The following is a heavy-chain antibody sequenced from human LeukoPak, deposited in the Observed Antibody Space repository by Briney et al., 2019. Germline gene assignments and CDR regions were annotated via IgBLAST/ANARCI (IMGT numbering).Heavy chain of an antibody. Sequence: LPGGSLRLSCAASGFTFGSHWMNWVRQAPGKGPVWVSRINGDGSTTVYADSVQGRFSISRDNAKSTLYLHMDSLRAEDTAVYYCAREGGGYCSGINCWKWFDPWGQGTLVTVSS. J-gene: IGHJ5*02. V-gene: IGHV3-74*01. CDR1: GFTFGSHW. CDR2: INGDGSTT. D-gene: IGHD2-15*01. CDR3: AREGGGYCSGINCWKWFDP.